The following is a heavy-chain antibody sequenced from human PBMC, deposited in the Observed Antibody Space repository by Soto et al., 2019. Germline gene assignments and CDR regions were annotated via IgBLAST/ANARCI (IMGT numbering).Heavy chain of an antibody. V-gene: IGHV3-30*19. CDR1: GFTFRSYV. CDR3: ARWGTTGGLDV. Sequence: QVQLVESGGGVVQPGTSLRLSCVGSGFTFRSYVIHWVRHAPGKGLEWVALTSYDGSGKYYGDSVRGRFTISRDNSRNTVDLQMDSLRLEDTALYYCARWGTTGGLDVWGQGTLVSVSS. CDR2: TSYDGSGK. D-gene: IGHD3-16*01. J-gene: IGHJ1*01.